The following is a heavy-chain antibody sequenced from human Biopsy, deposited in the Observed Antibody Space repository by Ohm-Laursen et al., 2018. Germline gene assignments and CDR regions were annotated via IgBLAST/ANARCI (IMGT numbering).Heavy chain of an antibody. CDR3: ARAPADQYAARNYYSSHAFDM. J-gene: IGHJ3*02. D-gene: IGHD3-10*01. CDR1: DASASSGRYY. CDR2: FYSSGTT. Sequence: TLSLTCAVSDASASSGRYYWTWIRQPPRKPLEWIGYFYSSGTTRYNPSLESRLSISMYTSKNEVSLRLTSMTAADTAVYFCARAPADQYAARNYYSSHAFDMWGQGTKVTVSS. V-gene: IGHV4-61*01.